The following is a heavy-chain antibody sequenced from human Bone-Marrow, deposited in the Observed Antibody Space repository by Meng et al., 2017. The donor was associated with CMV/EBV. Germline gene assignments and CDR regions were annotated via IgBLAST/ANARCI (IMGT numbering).Heavy chain of an antibody. J-gene: IGHJ4*02. CDR3: ARDVWMGSGGPCYSEGVDY. CDR1: GFRFSAYS. CDR2: ISAASSTK. D-gene: IGHD2-15*01. Sequence: GESLKISCEASGFRFSAYSMHWIRQAPGKGLEWISFISAASSTKYYADNVEARFTVSRDNARNSLYLQMNSLRVEDTAVYYCARDVWMGSGGPCYSEGVDYWGQGTLVTVSS. V-gene: IGHV3-48*04.